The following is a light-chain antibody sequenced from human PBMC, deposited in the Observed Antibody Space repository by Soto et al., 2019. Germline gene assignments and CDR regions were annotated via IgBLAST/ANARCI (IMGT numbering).Light chain of an antibody. CDR1: SRDVGGYNY. CDR2: EVS. V-gene: IGLV2-8*01. J-gene: IGLJ1*01. CDR3: SAYADSNKAV. Sequence: QSAPTQPPSASGSPSQSVTISCTGTSRDVGGYNYVAWYQQHPGKAPKLMIDEVSKRPSGLPDRFSGSKSGNTASLTVSGLQPEDEAGYYCSAYADSNKAVYGTGTKATVL.